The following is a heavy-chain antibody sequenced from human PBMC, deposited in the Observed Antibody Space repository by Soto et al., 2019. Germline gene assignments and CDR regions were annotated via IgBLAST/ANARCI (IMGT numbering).Heavy chain of an antibody. D-gene: IGHD5-12*01. V-gene: IGHV3-30-3*01. CDR1: GFTFSSYA. J-gene: IGHJ4*02. CDR2: ISYDGSNK. CDR3: ARGRLLPFDY. Sequence: QVQLVESGGGVVQPGRSLRLSCAASGFTFSSYAMHWVRQAPGKGLEWVAVISYDGSNKYYADSVKGRLTISRDNSKNTLYLQMNSLRAEDTAVYYCARGRLLPFDYWGQGTLVTVSS.